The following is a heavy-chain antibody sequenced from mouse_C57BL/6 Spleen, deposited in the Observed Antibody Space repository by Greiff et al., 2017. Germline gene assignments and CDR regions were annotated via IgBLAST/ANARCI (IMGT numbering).Heavy chain of an antibody. J-gene: IGHJ2*01. V-gene: IGHV5-17*01. CDR3: ARGGFDY. Sequence: DVMLVESGGGLVKPGGSLKLSCAASGFTFSDYGMHWVRQAPEKGLEWVAYISSGSSTIYYADTVKGRFTISRDNAKNTLFLQMTSRRSEDTAMYYCARGGFDYWGQGTTLTVSS. CDR2: ISSGSSTI. CDR1: GFTFSDYG.